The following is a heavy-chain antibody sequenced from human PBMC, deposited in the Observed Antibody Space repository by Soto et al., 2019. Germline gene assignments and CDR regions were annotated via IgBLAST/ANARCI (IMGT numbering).Heavy chain of an antibody. Sequence: QLQESGPGRVKPSETLSLTCTVSGGSISSNGRYWGWIRQPPGKGLEWIASINYSGNTYHNPSLKSRVPISIDASKNQFSLRLSSETAADTAVYYCARLGSSGGYQGSYLDSWGQGSLVTASS. V-gene: IGHV4-39*01. J-gene: IGHJ4*02. CDR2: INYSGNT. D-gene: IGHD6-19*01. CDR3: ARLGSSGGYQGSYLDS. CDR1: GGSISSNGRY.